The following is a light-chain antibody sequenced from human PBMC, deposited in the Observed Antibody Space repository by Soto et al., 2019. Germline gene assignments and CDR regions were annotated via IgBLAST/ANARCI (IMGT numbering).Light chain of an antibody. Sequence: QSALTQPASVSGSPGQSITISCTGTSSDVGGYNYVSWYQQHPGKAPKLMIYEGDKRPSGVSNRFSGSKSGNTASLTISGLQAEDEADYYCASFTSSSIFDIFGGGTKLTVL. J-gene: IGLJ2*01. CDR3: ASFTSSSIFDI. V-gene: IGLV2-14*01. CDR1: SSDVGGYNY. CDR2: EGD.